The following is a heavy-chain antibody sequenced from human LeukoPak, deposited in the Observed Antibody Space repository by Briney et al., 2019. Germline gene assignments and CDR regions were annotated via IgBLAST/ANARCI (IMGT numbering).Heavy chain of an antibody. D-gene: IGHD2-2*01. CDR1: GHSISSGYY. Sequence: SETLSLTCTVSGHSISSGYYWGWIRQPPGKGLEWIGSIYHSGSTYYNPSLKSRVTISVDTSKNQFSLKLSSVTAADTAVYYCARDYCSSTSCYDYWGQGTLVTVSS. CDR3: ARDYCSSTSCYDY. V-gene: IGHV4-38-2*02. J-gene: IGHJ4*02. CDR2: IYHSGST.